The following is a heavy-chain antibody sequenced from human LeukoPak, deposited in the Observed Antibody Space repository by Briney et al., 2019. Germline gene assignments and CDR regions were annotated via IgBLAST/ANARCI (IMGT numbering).Heavy chain of an antibody. CDR2: INRSGST. CDR1: GGSFSGYY. D-gene: IGHD6-19*01. Sequence: SETLSLTCAVYGGSFSGYYWSWIRQPPGKGLEWIGEINRSGSTNYNPSLKSRVTISVDTSKNQFSLKLSSVTAADTAVYYCARGGLGKYSSGWYINYYYGMDVWGQGTTVTVSS. CDR3: ARGGLGKYSSGWYINYYYGMDV. J-gene: IGHJ6*02. V-gene: IGHV4-34*01.